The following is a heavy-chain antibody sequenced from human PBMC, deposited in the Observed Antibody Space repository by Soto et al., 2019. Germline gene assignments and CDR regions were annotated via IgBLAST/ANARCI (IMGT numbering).Heavy chain of an antibody. D-gene: IGHD3-9*01. J-gene: IGHJ4*02. CDR1: GFTFSSYG. CDR2: IWYDGSNK. CDR3: ARDQLRYFDWLPTLLAY. V-gene: IGHV3-33*08. Sequence: GGSLRLSCAASGFTFSSYGMHWVRQAPGKGLEWVAVIWYDGSNKYYADSVKGRFTISRDNSKNTLYLQMNSLRAEDTAVYYCARDQLRYFDWLPTLLAYWGQGTLVTVSS.